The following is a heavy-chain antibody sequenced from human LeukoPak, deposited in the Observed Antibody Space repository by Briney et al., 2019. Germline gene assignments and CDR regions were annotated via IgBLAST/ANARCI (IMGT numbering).Heavy chain of an antibody. J-gene: IGHJ3*01. CDR2: MRNKARSYTT. D-gene: IGHD3-22*01. Sequence: GGSLRLSCAASGFTLSDHYMDWVRQAPGKGLEWIGLMRNKARSYTTEYAESVNGIFTISRDDSKNSLYLQMNGLKTEDTAVYFCARDKGGGHYYPWGQGTMVTVSS. CDR3: ARDKGGGHYYP. V-gene: IGHV3-72*01. CDR1: GFTLSDHY.